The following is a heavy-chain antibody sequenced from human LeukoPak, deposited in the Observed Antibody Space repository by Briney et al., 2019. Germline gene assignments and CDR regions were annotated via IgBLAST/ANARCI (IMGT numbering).Heavy chain of an antibody. CDR2: IKQDGSEK. D-gene: IGHD3-16*02. J-gene: IGHJ4*02. CDR3: ARDVLSYTLDY. V-gene: IGHV3-7*01. Sequence: GGSLRLSCAASGFTFSSYDMSWVRQAPGKGLEWVANIKQDGSEKYYVDSVKGRFTISRDNAKNSLYLQMNSLRAEDTAVYYCARDVLSYTLDYWGQGTLVTVSS. CDR1: GFTFSSYD.